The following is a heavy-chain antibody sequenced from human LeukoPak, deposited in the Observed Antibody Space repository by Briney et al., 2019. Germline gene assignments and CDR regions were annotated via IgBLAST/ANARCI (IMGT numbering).Heavy chain of an antibody. CDR1: GFTFSSYS. V-gene: IGHV3-21*01. J-gene: IGHJ2*01. CDR3: ARENSFIVATIPSYWYFDL. CDR2: ISSSSSYI. Sequence: GGFLRLSCAASGFTFSSYSMNWVRQAPGKGLEWVSSISSSSSYIYYADSVKGRFTISRDNAKNSLYLQMNSLRAEDTAVYYCARENSFIVATIPSYWYFDLWGRGTLVTVSS. D-gene: IGHD5-12*01.